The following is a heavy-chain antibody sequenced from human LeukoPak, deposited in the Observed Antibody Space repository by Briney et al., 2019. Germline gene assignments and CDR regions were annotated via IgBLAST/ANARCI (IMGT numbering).Heavy chain of an antibody. Sequence: TNYNPSLKGRVAISADTSRNRFSLTLTSVTAEDTAVYYCARCLYRFGSLYFDLWGQGSLVTVSS. CDR3: ARCLYRFGSLYFDL. CDR2: T. V-gene: IGHV4-39*01. D-gene: IGHD5-18*01. J-gene: IGHJ4*02.